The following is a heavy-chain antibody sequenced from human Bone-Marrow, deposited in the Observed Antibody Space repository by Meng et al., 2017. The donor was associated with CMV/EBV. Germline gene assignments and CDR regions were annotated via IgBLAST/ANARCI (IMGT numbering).Heavy chain of an antibody. CDR3: ANVARNFDY. J-gene: IGHJ4*02. CDR2: ISSSGSTK. V-gene: IGHV3-11*01. CDR1: GFTFSNAW. Sequence: GGSLRLSCAASGFTFSNAWMSWVRQAPGKGLEWVSYISSSGSTKYYADSVKGRFTISRDNAKNTLYLQMNSLRAEDTAVYYCANVARNFDYWGQGTLVTVSS. D-gene: IGHD1-14*01.